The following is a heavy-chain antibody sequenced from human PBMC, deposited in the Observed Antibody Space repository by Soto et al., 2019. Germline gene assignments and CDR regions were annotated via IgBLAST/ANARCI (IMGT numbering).Heavy chain of an antibody. V-gene: IGHV3-48*02. D-gene: IGHD5-12*01. Sequence: EVQLVESGGGLVQPAGSLRLSCAASGFTFSNYCMNWVRQAPGKGLEWVSYISESGSTIHYADSVKGRFTISRDNAKNSLYLQMNSLRDEDTAVYYCARNQYSGYDPLPDYWGQGTLVTVSS. CDR3: ARNQYSGYDPLPDY. CDR1: GFTFSNYC. CDR2: ISESGSTI. J-gene: IGHJ4*02.